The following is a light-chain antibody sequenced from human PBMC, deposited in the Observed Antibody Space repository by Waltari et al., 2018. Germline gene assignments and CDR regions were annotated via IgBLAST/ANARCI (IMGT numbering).Light chain of an antibody. V-gene: IGKV5-2*01. CDR2: EAT. CDR3: LEHDNFPTHT. CDR1: QDIDDE. Sequence: ETTLTQSPAFMSRTPRYKVNSSYRASQDIDDEMNWYQQKTGEGAILLIQEATTLVPGIPPRFSGSGYGTDFTLTINNRQSEDVASYFCLEHDNFPTHTFGQGTKLEIK. J-gene: IGKJ2*01.